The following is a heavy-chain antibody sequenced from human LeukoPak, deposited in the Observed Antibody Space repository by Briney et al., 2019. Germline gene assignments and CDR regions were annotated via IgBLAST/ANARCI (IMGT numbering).Heavy chain of an antibody. CDR1: AFTFSNYA. CDR3: AKHGTNNYWYFDL. V-gene: IGHV3-23*01. D-gene: IGHD1-26*01. J-gene: IGHJ2*01. Sequence: GGSLRLSCAASAFTFSNYAMSWVRQAPGKGLEWVSAITGSGGSTYYADSVRGRFTISRDNSRNTLYLQMNSLRAEDTAVYYCAKHGTNNYWYFDLWGRGTLVTVSS. CDR2: ITGSGGST.